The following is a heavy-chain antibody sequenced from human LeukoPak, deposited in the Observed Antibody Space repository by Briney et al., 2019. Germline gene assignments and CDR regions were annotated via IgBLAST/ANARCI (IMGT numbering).Heavy chain of an antibody. CDR3: ARSSPLTYYYDSSGSSFDY. J-gene: IGHJ4*02. D-gene: IGHD3-22*01. Sequence: SETLSLACTVSGGSISSSSYYWGWIRQPPGKGLEWIGSIYYSGSTYYNPSLKSRVTISVDTSKNQFSLKLSSVTAADTAVYYCARSSPLTYYYDSSGSSFDYWGQGTLVTVSS. CDR2: IYYSGST. CDR1: GGSISSSSYY. V-gene: IGHV4-39*07.